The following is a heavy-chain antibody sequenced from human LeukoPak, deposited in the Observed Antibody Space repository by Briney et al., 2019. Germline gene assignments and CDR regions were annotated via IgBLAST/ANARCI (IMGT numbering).Heavy chain of an antibody. V-gene: IGHV4-61*02. CDR3: ARGTYYDLWSGYSFDY. J-gene: IGHJ4*02. Sequence: SQTLSLTCTVSGGSISSGSYYWSWIRQPAGKGLEWIGRIYTSGSTNYNPSLKSRVTISVDTSKNQFSLKLSSVTAADTAVYYCARGTYYDLWSGYSFDYWGQGTLVTVSS. CDR1: GGSISSGSYY. CDR2: IYTSGST. D-gene: IGHD3-3*01.